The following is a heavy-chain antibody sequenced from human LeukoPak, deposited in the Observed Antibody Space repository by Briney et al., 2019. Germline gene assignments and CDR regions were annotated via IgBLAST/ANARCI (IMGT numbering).Heavy chain of an antibody. CDR1: GFAFSSYG. V-gene: IGHV3-30*03. J-gene: IGHJ4*02. D-gene: IGHD3-10*01. CDR2: ISYDGSIK. Sequence: GGSLRLSCAASGFAFSSYGIHWVRQAPGKGLEWVAIISYDGSIKYYADSVKGRFTISRDNSQNTLYLQMNSLRAEDTAVYYCAIPATYGSGSYNFDYWGQGTLVTVSS. CDR3: AIPATYGSGSYNFDY.